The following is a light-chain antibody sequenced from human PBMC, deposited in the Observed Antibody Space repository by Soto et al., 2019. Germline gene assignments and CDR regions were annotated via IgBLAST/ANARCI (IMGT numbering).Light chain of an antibody. CDR2: EAS. CDR1: QGIRNE. CDR3: QNYASAPIT. Sequence: IQMTQSPSSLSASVGDRVTITCRASQGIRNELGWYQQKPGKAPKALIYEASSLQPGVPSRFSGSGSGTDFSLTIDSLQPDDIATYYCQNYASAPITFGQGTRLEIK. J-gene: IGKJ5*01. V-gene: IGKV1-27*01.